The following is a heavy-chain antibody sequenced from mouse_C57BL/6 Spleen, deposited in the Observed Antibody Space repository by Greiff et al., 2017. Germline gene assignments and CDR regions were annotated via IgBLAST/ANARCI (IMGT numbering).Heavy chain of an antibody. J-gene: IGHJ4*01. CDR3: ARGYYGNSFYAMDY. V-gene: IGHV1-64*01. Sequence: VQLQQPGAELVKPGASVKLSCKASGYTFTSYWMHWVKQRPGQGLEWIGMIHPNSGSTNYNEKFKSKATLTVDKSSSTAYMQLSSLTSEDSAVYYCARGYYGNSFYAMDYWGQGTSVTVSS. D-gene: IGHD1-1*01. CDR1: GYTFTSYW. CDR2: IHPNSGST.